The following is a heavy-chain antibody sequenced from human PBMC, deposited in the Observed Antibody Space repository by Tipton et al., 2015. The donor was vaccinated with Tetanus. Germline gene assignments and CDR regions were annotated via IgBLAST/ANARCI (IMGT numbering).Heavy chain of an antibody. Sequence: TLSLTCSVSGASVSRSSHYWTWIRPPPGKEPEWVGNVYHNGNTNYHPSLKGRLTISVDTSKNQFSLNLKSVITADTAIYYCARANNDYPKKGPFDYWGQGILVTVSS. V-gene: IGHV4-61*01. J-gene: IGHJ4*02. CDR1: GASVSRSSHY. CDR2: VYHNGNT. CDR3: ARANNDYPKKGPFDY. D-gene: IGHD5-12*01.